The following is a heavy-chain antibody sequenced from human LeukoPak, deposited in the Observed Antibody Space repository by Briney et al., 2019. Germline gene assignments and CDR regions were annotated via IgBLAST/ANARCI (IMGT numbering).Heavy chain of an antibody. CDR1: GFSLSTSGVG. Sequence: ESGPTLVEHTQTLTLTCTFSGFSLSTSGVGVGWIRQPPGKALEWLALIYWNDDKRYSPSLKSRLTITKDTSKNQVVLTMTNMDPVDTATYYCAHRDQYGSGVFFDYWGQGTLVTVSS. D-gene: IGHD3-10*01. CDR3: AHRDQYGSGVFFDY. V-gene: IGHV2-5*01. CDR2: IYWNDDK. J-gene: IGHJ4*02.